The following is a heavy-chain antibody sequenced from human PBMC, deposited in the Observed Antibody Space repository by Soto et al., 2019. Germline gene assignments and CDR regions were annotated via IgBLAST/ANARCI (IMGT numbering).Heavy chain of an antibody. CDR2: IYYSGDT. CDR1: GGSISSGDYY. D-gene: IGHD4-17*01. V-gene: IGHV4-30-4*01. J-gene: IGHJ6*02. Sequence: QVQLQESGPGLVKPSQTLSLTCTVSGGSISSGDYYWSWIRQPPGKGLEWIGYIYYSGDTDYNPSLSSRVTLSVDTSKNQFSLNLSSVTAADTSVYYCARAGALLYGGNSDYYYDMDVWGQGTTVTVSS. CDR3: ARAGALLYGGNSDYYYDMDV.